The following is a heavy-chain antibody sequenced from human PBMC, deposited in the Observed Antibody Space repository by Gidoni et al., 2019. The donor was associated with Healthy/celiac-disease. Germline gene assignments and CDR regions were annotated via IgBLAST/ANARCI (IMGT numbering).Heavy chain of an antibody. CDR2: IYYSGST. CDR3: ARVTPLGKFWSGYYHY. V-gene: IGHV4-59*01. J-gene: IGHJ4*02. Sequence: QVQLQESGQGLVKPSETLSLPCTVSGGSISSYYWSWIRQPPGQGLEWIGYIYYSGSTNYNPSLKSLVTISVDTSKNQFSLKLSSVTAADTAVYYCARVTPLGKFWSGYYHYWGQGTLVTVSS. D-gene: IGHD3-3*01. CDR1: GGSISSYY.